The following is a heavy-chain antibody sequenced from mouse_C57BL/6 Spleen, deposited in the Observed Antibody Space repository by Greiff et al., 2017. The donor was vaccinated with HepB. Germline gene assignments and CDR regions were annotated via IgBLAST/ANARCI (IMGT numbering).Heavy chain of an antibody. CDR2: ISDGGSYT. CDR1: GFTFSSYA. D-gene: IGHD2-3*01. V-gene: IGHV5-4*03. CDR3: ARGNDGYPAY. J-gene: IGHJ3*01. Sequence: EVKVVESGGGLVKPGGSLKLSCAASGFTFSSYAMSWVRQTPEKRLEWVATISDGGSYTYYPDNVKGRFTISRDNAKNNLYLQMSHLKSEDTAMYYCARGNDGYPAYWGQGTLVTVSA.